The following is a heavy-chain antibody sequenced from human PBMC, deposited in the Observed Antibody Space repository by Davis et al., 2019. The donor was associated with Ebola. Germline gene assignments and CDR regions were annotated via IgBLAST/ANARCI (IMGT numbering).Heavy chain of an antibody. CDR1: GFTFGSSA. Sequence: GESLKISCAASGFTFGSSAMNWVRQAPGRGLEWVSGISGSGGSTYYADSVKGRFTISRDNSKNTLYLQMNSLRAEDTAVYYCAKEVVVVPADTIFYYYGMDVWGKGTTVTVSS. V-gene: IGHV3-23*01. J-gene: IGHJ6*04. CDR3: AKEVVVVPADTIFYYYGMDV. D-gene: IGHD2-2*01. CDR2: ISGSGGST.